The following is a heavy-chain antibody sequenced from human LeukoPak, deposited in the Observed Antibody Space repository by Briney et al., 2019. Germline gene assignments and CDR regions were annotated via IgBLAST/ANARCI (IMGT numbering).Heavy chain of an antibody. J-gene: IGHJ2*01. V-gene: IGHV4-34*01. D-gene: IGHD1-20*01. CDR2: INYTGTS. CDR1: GGSFSGHY. Sequence: SETLPFTCAVYGGSFSGHYWSWIRQPPGKGLEWIGEINYTGTSNYNPSLKSRVSISFDMSRNQFSLCLTSVTAADTAVYYCARMSGYNWTPIYWYFDLWGRGTLGSLSS. CDR3: ARMSGYNWTPIYWYFDL.